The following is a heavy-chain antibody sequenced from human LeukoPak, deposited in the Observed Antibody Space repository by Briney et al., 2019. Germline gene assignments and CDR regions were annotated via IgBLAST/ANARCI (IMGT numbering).Heavy chain of an antibody. CDR1: GGSFSGYF. D-gene: IGHD6-6*01. V-gene: IGHV4-34*01. Sequence: SETLSLTCAVYGGSFSGYFWSWIRQPPGKGLEWIGEINHTGSTNYNPSLKSRVIISLGTSNNQFSLKLNSVTAADTAFYYCARGTVEYTNSPPVFDYWGQATLVTVSS. CDR2: INHTGST. CDR3: ARGTVEYTNSPPVFDY. J-gene: IGHJ4*02.